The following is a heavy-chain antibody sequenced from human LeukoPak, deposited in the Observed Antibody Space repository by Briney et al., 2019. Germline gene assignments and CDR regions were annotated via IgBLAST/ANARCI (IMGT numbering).Heavy chain of an antibody. Sequence: SVKVSCKASGYTFTSYAISWVRQAPGQGLEWMGGIIPIFGTANYAQKFQGRVTITADESTSTAYMELSSLRSEDTAVYYCARDVRDDYGSLDYWGQGTLVTVSS. V-gene: IGHV1-69*13. D-gene: IGHD4-17*01. CDR1: GYTFTSYA. J-gene: IGHJ4*02. CDR2: IIPIFGTA. CDR3: ARDVRDDYGSLDY.